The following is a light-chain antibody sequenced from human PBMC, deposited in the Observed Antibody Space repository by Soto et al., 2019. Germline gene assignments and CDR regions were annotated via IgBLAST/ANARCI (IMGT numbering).Light chain of an antibody. V-gene: IGKV3-11*01. CDR3: QQRSNWPIT. Sequence: VLTQSPATLSVSTGEKGTLSCRASQSVKSNLAWYQQKPGQAPRLLIYGVYTRAPGIPARFSGSGSGTDFTLTISSLEPEDFAVYYCQQRSNWPITFGQGTRLEIK. CDR1: QSVKSN. CDR2: GVY. J-gene: IGKJ5*01.